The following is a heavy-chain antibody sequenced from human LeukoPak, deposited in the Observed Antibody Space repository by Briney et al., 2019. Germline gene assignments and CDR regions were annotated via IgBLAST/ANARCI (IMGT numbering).Heavy chain of an antibody. D-gene: IGHD2-15*01. J-gene: IGHJ4*02. CDR1: GFTFSSHA. CDR2: IRPDGNSK. CDR3: AKDSWWSCEY. V-gene: IGHV3-30*04. Sequence: GRSLRLSCAASGFTFSSHAMHWVRQAPGKGLEWVANIRPDGNSKSYADSVKGRFTISRDNSKNTLNLQMNSVRPEDTAVYYCAKDSWWSCEYWGQGTLVTVSS.